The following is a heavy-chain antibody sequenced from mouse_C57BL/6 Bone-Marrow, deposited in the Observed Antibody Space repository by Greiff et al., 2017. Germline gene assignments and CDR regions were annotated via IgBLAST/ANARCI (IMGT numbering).Heavy chain of an antibody. J-gene: IGHJ3*01. V-gene: IGHV7-1*01. Sequence: EVKLVESGGGLVQSGRSLRLSCATSGFTFSDFYMEWVRQAPGKGLEWIAASRNKANDYTTEYSASVKGRFIVSRDTSQSILYLQMNALRAEDTAIYYCARDLDSAGSAWFAYWGQGTLVTVSA. CDR1: GFTFSDFY. CDR3: ARDLDSAGSAWFAY. D-gene: IGHD3-2*02. CDR2: SRNKANDYTT.